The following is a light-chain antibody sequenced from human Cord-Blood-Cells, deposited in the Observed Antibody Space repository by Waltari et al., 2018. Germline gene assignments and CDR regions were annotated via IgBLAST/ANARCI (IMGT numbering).Light chain of an antibody. CDR1: QSISSY. Sequence: DIQMIQSSSSLSASVGHSVTITCRPSQSISSYLNWYQQKPGKAPKVLIYAASSLQSGVPSRFSGSGSGTDFTLTINSLQPEDFATYYCQQSYSTPFTFGPGTKVDIK. CDR3: QQSYSTPFT. V-gene: IGKV1-39*01. CDR2: AAS. J-gene: IGKJ3*01.